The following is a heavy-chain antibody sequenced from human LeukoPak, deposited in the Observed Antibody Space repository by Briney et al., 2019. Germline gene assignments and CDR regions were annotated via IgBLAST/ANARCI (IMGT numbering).Heavy chain of an antibody. CDR1: GNTFTSYG. Sequence: GASVKVSCKASGNTFTSYGISWVRQAPGQGLEWMGWISAYNGNTNYAQKLQGRVTMTTDTSTSTAYMELRSLRSDDTAVYYCAREEITMVRGVITKRFDYWGQGTLVTVSS. J-gene: IGHJ4*02. CDR2: ISAYNGNT. CDR3: AREEITMVRGVITKRFDY. D-gene: IGHD3-10*01. V-gene: IGHV1-18*01.